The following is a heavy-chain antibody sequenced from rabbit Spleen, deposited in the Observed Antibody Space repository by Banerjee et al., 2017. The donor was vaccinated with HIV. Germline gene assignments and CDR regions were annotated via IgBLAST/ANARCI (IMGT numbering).Heavy chain of an antibody. V-gene: IGHV1S45*01. D-gene: IGHD5-1*01. J-gene: IGHJ4*01. CDR1: GVSLNDKDV. Sequence: EQLEESGGGLVKPEGSLTLTCKASGVSLNDKDVMCWVRQAPGKGLEWIACINIVTGKSVYASWAKGRIIMSRTSSTTVTLQMTSLTAADTATYFCARDLVGAIGWNFYLWGPGTLVTVS. CDR2: INIVTGKS. CDR3: ARDLVGAIGWNFYL.